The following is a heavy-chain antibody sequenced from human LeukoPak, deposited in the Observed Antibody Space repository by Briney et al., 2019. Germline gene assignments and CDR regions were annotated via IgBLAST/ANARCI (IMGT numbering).Heavy chain of an antibody. CDR2: IHPSGGST. D-gene: IGHD5-18*01. Sequence: ASVTLSCKSSGYTFTDNYMHSMPQAPGQGLEWMGVIHPSGGSTAFAQKFQGRVSMTSDTSTSTVYVELRSLTSDDTAVYYCERATLDAAMVNWSFDLWGRGTLVTVSS. J-gene: IGHJ2*01. V-gene: IGHV1-46*01. CDR1: GYTFTDNY. CDR3: ERATLDAAMVNWSFDL.